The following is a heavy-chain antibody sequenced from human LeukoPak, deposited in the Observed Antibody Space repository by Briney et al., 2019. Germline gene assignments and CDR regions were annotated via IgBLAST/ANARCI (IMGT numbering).Heavy chain of an antibody. CDR1: GFTFGTFA. CDR3: AKYIFSSTPYFDY. J-gene: IGHJ4*02. Sequence: PGGSLRLSCAASGFTFGTFAMTWVRHAPGKRPEWVSSITNSGSSTYYADSVRGRFTISRDNSKNTLYLQMFGLRAEDTAVYFCAKYIFSSTPYFDYWGQGTLVTVSS. D-gene: IGHD6-13*01. CDR2: ITNSGSST. V-gene: IGHV3-23*01.